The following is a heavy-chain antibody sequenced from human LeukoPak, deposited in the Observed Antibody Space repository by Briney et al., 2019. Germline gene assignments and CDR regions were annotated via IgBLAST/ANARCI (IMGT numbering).Heavy chain of an antibody. CDR1: GGSISSYY. Sequence: PETLSLTCTVSGGSISSYYWSWIRQPPGKGLEWIGYIYYSGSTNYNPSLKSRVTISVDTSKNQFSLKLSSVTAADTAVYYCARGLKDYYYYMDVWGKGTTVTVSS. V-gene: IGHV4-59*01. J-gene: IGHJ6*03. CDR3: ARGLKDYYYYMDV. CDR2: IYYSGST.